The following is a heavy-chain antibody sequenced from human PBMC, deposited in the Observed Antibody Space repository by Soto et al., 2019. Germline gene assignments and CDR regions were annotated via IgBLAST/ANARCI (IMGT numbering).Heavy chain of an antibody. CDR1: GFTFGDYA. CDR3: TREVRGYYGSGNYYYYYGMDV. J-gene: IGHJ6*02. D-gene: IGHD3-10*01. Sequence: PGGSLRLSCTASGFTFGDYAISWVRQAPGKGLEWVGFIRIKAYGGTTEYAAPVKGRFTISRDDSKSIACLQMNSLKTEDTAVYYCTREVRGYYGSGNYYYYYGMDVWGQGTTVTVSS. V-gene: IGHV3-49*04. CDR2: IRIKAYGGTT.